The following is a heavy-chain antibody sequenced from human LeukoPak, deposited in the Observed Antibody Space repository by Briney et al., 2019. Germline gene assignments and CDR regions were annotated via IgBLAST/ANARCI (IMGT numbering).Heavy chain of an antibody. D-gene: IGHD3-22*01. CDR2: ISYDGTNK. J-gene: IGHJ3*02. Sequence: RRSLRLSCAASGFTFSSYGIHWVRQAPAKGLEWVAIISYDGTNKYYADSVKGRFTISRDNSKNTLYLQMNSLRAEDTAVYYCNYYDGSGYYAFDIWGQGTMVTVSS. CDR1: GFTFSSYG. V-gene: IGHV3-30*03. CDR3: NYYDGSGYYAFDI.